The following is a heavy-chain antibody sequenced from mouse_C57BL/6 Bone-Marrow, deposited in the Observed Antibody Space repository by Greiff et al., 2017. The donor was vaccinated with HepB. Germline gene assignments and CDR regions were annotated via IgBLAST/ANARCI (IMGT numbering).Heavy chain of an antibody. CDR1: GYTFTSYW. D-gene: IGHD2-4*01. Sequence: QVQLQQPGAELVKPGASVKLSCKASGYTFTSYWMHWVKQRPGQGLEWIGMIHPNSGSTNYNEKFKGKATLTVDKSSSTAYMQLSSLTSEDSAVYYCAREENYYDYEFAYWGQGTLVTVSA. V-gene: IGHV1-64*01. CDR2: IHPNSGST. CDR3: AREENYYDYEFAY. J-gene: IGHJ3*01.